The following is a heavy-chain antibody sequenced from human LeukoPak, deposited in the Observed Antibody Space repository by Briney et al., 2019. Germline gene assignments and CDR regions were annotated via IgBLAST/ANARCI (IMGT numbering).Heavy chain of an antibody. J-gene: IGHJ4*02. CDR3: ARSESTMTTWSMDY. D-gene: IGHD4-17*01. CDR2: IKQDGSER. Sequence: GGSLRLSCAASGFTFTRYQMTWVRQAPGKGLEWVANIKQDGSERYYVDSVDGRFTISRDNAKNSLFLQMNSLRDDDTAVYYCARSESTMTTWSMDYWGQGALVMVSS. V-gene: IGHV3-7*01. CDR1: GFTFTRYQ.